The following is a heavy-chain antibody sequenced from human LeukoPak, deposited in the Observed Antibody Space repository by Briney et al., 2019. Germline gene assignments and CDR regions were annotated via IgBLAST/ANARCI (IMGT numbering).Heavy chain of an antibody. CDR1: GGSFRDYY. D-gene: IGHD4-17*01. CDR2: INNSGNT. Sequence: SETLSLTCAVYGGSFRDYYWSWIRQPPGKGLEWVGDINNSGNTNCNPSLKSRVTISVDTSKSQFSLKLNSLTAADTAIYYCARATVTANWFDSWGQGTLVTVSS. CDR3: ARATVTANWFDS. V-gene: IGHV4-34*01. J-gene: IGHJ5*01.